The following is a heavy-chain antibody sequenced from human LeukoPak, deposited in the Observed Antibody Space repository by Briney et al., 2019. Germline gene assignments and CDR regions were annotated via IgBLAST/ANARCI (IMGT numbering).Heavy chain of an antibody. Sequence: SETLSLTCTVSGGSISNYYWSWIRQPPGKGLEWFGCFYYSGSTQYNPSLKSRVTISVDTSKNQFSLKLSSVTAADTAVYYCASSTGSSSWYTPYYYYYYMDVWGKGTTVTISS. CDR3: ASSTGSSSWYTPYYYYYYMDV. CDR2: FYYSGST. J-gene: IGHJ6*03. CDR1: GGSISNYY. V-gene: IGHV4-59*01. D-gene: IGHD6-13*01.